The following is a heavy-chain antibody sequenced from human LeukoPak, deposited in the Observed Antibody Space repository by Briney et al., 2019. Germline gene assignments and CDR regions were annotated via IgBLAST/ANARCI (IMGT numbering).Heavy chain of an antibody. V-gene: IGHV3-21*01. J-gene: IGHJ3*02. D-gene: IGHD2-21*01. CDR2: ISSSGSYI. CDR3: ARSLIADGAFDI. CDR1: GFTFTSYT. Sequence: KTGGSLRLSCAASGFTFTSYTMNWVHQAPGKGLEWVSDISSSGSYIDYADSVKGRFTISRDNAKNSLFLHMNSLRAEDTAVYYCARSLIADGAFDIWGQGTMVTVSS.